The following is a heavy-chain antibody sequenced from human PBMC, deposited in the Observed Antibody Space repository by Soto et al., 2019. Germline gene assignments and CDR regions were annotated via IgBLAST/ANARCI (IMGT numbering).Heavy chain of an antibody. CDR3: GKYSGSYPVYNGMNV. D-gene: IGHD1-26*01. V-gene: IGHV3-23*01. Sequence: GGSLRLSCAASGFPFSTSAMNWVRQVPGKGLEWVSIISATSDAAYYAESVKGRFTSSRDNSKNTLYLQMNSLRPEDTAMYYCGKYSGSYPVYNGMNVWGQGTTVTVSS. CDR1: GFPFSTSA. CDR2: ISATSDAA. J-gene: IGHJ6*02.